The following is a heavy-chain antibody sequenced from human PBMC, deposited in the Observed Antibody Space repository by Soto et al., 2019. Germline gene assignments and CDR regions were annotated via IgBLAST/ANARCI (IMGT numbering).Heavy chain of an antibody. V-gene: IGHV1-18*01. D-gene: IGHD4-17*01. CDR1: GYTFTSYG. Sequence: GASVKVSCKASGYTFTSYGISWVRQAPGQGLEWMGWISAYNGNTNYAQKLQGRVTMTTDTSTSTAYMELRSLRSDDTAVYYCVRFSPITVTKYYFDYWGQGTLVTVSS. CDR2: ISAYNGNT. CDR3: VRFSPITVTKYYFDY. J-gene: IGHJ4*02.